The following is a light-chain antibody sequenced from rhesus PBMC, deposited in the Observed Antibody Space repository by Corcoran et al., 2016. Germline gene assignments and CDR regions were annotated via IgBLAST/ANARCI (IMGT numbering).Light chain of an antibody. Sequence: DIQMTQSPSSLSASVGDRVTVTCRASQGVNKELSWYQQKPGKAPTLLIYAASSLQTGVSSRVSGSGAWTDFTLTISSLQPDDVATYYCPQDYTTPLTCGGGTKVELK. V-gene: IGKV1-94*01. CDR2: AAS. CDR3: PQDYTTPLT. CDR1: QGVNKE. J-gene: IGKJ4*01.